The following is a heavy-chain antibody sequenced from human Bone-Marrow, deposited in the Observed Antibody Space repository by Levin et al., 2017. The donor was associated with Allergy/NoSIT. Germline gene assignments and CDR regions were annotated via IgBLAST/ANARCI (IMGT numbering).Heavy chain of an antibody. CDR3: ARLDGYSFDY. Sequence: SETLSLTCTVSGGSISSSGYLWTWIRQYPNKGLEWIGYISYRGSTYFNPSLKSRLTMSIDTSEQHFSLNLTSVSAADTAIYYCARLDGYSFDYWGQGALVTVSS. J-gene: IGHJ4*02. V-gene: IGHV4-31*03. CDR1: GGSISSSGYL. CDR2: ISYRGST. D-gene: IGHD1-1*01.